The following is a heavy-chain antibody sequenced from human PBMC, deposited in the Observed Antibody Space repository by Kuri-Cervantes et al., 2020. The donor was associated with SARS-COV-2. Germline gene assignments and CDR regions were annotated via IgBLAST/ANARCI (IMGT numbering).Heavy chain of an antibody. D-gene: IGHD4-17*01. Sequence: ETLSLTCKGSGYSFTSYWIGWVRQMPGKRLEWMGIIYPGDSDTRYIPSFQGQVTISADKYISTAYVQRSSLKASDTAMYYCAREGGHYGDYVVVGYWGQGTLVTVSS. V-gene: IGHV5-51*01. CDR3: AREGGHYGDYVVVGY. J-gene: IGHJ4*02. CDR1: GYSFTSYW. CDR2: IYPGDSDT.